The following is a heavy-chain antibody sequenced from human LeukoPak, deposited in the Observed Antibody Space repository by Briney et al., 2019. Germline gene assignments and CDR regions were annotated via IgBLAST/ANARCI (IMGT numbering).Heavy chain of an antibody. CDR3: ARVSPEIVVVTGTGAPDY. CDR1: GFTFSNYA. CDR2: ITDSGDAT. V-gene: IGHV3-23*01. J-gene: IGHJ4*02. D-gene: IGHD2-21*02. Sequence: GGSLRLSCAASGFTFSNYAMSWVRQAPGKGLERVSAITDSGDATQYADSVKGRFTISRDNSKNTLYLQMNSLRAEDTAVYYCARVSPEIVVVTGTGAPDYWGQGTLVTVSS.